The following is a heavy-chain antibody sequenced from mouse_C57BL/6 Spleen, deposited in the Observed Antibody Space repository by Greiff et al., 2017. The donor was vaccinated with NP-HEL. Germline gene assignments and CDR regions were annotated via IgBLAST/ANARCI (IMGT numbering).Heavy chain of an antibody. J-gene: IGHJ2*01. CDR3: ARYNCGSGCDY. D-gene: IGHD1-1*01. Sequence: DVHLVESGGGLVQPGASLSLSCAASGFTFTDYYMSWVRQPPGQALEWLGFIRNKANGSTSEYSASVKGRFTISRDNSESILYLQMNALRAEDSATYYCARYNCGSGCDYWGKGTTLTVSS. CDR1: GFTFTDYY. V-gene: IGHV7-3*01. CDR2: IRNKANGSTS.